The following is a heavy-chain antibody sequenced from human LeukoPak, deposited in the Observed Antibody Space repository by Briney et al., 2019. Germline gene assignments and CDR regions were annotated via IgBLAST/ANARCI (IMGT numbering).Heavy chain of an antibody. V-gene: IGHV4-34*01. Sequence: TSETLSLTCAVYGGSFSGYYWSWIRQPPGKGLEWIGEINHSGSTNYNPSLKSRVTTSVDTSKNQFSLKLSSVTAADTAVYYCARGGYGSGSYHNADNYGMDVWGQGTTVTVSS. CDR3: ARGGYGSGSYHNADNYGMDV. CDR1: GGSFSGYY. J-gene: IGHJ6*02. CDR2: INHSGST. D-gene: IGHD3-10*01.